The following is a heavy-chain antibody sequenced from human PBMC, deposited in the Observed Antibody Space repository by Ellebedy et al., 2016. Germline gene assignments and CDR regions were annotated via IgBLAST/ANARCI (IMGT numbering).Heavy chain of an antibody. Sequence: GGSLRLXXAASGFTFSSYGMHWVRQAPGKGLEWVAVIWYDGSNKYYADSVKGRFTISRDNSKNTLYLQMNSLRAEDTAVYYCARDAGAYYDSSGYYSEYFQHWGQGTLVTVSS. CDR1: GFTFSSYG. CDR3: ARDAGAYYDSSGYYSEYFQH. V-gene: IGHV3-33*01. D-gene: IGHD3-22*01. CDR2: IWYDGSNK. J-gene: IGHJ1*01.